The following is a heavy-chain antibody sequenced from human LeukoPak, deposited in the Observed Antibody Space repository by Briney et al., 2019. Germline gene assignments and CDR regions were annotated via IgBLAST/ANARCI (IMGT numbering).Heavy chain of an antibody. CDR1: GFTFDDYG. V-gene: IGHV3-20*01. CDR2: INWNGAST. Sequence: GGSLRLSCAASGFTFDDYGMSWVRQAPGKGLEWVSGINWNGASTGYADSVKGRFTISRDNAKNSLYLQMNSLRAEDTALYHCARGGPDTAMDYWGQGTLVTVSS. CDR3: ARGGPDTAMDY. D-gene: IGHD5-18*01. J-gene: IGHJ4*02.